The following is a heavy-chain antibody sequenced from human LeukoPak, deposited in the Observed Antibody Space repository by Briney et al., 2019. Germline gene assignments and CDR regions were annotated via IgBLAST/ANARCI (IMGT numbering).Heavy chain of an antibody. J-gene: IGHJ4*02. Sequence: GKSLRLSCAASGLTFDTYGMHWVRQAPGKGLEWVAVIWYDGGHKYYAGSVKGRFTVSRGNSQNTLYLQMNSLRADDTALYYCARGSELGSTTAFDYWGQGTLVTVSS. CDR3: ARGSELGSTTAFDY. CDR2: IWYDGGHK. CDR1: GLTFDTYG. V-gene: IGHV3-33*01. D-gene: IGHD1-26*01.